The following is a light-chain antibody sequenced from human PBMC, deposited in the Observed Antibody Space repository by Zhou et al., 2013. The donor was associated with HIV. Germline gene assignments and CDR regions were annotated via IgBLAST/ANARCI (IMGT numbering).Light chain of an antibody. CDR3: QQYNSYWT. CDR1: QGISSA. J-gene: IGKJ1*01. V-gene: IGKV1-13*02. CDR2: DVS. Sequence: AIQLTQSPSSLSASVGDRVTITCRASQGISSAFAWYQQKAGKAPKLLIYDVSTLESGVPSRFSGSGSGTDFTLTISSLQPDDFATYYCQQYNSYWTFGQGTKGGNQT.